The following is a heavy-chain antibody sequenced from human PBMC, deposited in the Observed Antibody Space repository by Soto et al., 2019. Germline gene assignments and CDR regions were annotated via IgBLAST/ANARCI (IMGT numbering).Heavy chain of an antibody. CDR1: GFTFDDYA. D-gene: IGHD4-17*01. CDR3: AKVHAYGDYEGAFDI. CDR2: ISWNSGSI. Sequence: EVQLVESGGGLVQPGRSLRLSCAASGFTFDDYAMHWVRQAPGKGLEWVSGISWNSGSIGYADSVKGRFTISRDNAKNSLYLQMNSLRAEDTDLYYCAKVHAYGDYEGAFDIWGQGTMVTVSS. V-gene: IGHV3-9*01. J-gene: IGHJ3*02.